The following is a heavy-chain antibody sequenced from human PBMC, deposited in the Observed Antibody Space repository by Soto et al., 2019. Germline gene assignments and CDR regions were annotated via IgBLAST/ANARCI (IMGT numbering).Heavy chain of an antibody. CDR2: IYTSGST. CDR1: GGSISSYY. J-gene: IGHJ6*02. Sequence: LSLTCTVSGGSISSYYWSWIRQPAGKGLEWIGRIYTSGSTNYNPSLKSRVTMSVDTSKNHFSLQLSFVTAADTAVYYCARGRGVGECDYYYGMDVWGQGTTVTVSS. V-gene: IGHV4-4*07. CDR3: ARGRGVGECDYYYGMDV. D-gene: IGHD3-10*01.